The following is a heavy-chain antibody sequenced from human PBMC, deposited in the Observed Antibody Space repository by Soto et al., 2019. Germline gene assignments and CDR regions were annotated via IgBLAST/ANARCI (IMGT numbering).Heavy chain of an antibody. CDR2: IYYSGSI. CDR3: ARAGCSGTSCYTGWFYP. J-gene: IGHJ5*02. V-gene: IGHV4-59*01. CDR1: GGSISSYC. Sequence: SETLSLTCTVSGGSISSYCWSWIRQPPGKGLEWIGYIYYSGSIDYNPSLKSRVTISVDTSKNQFSLKLSSVTATNTAVYYCARAGCSGTSCYTGWFYPWGQGTQVTVSS. D-gene: IGHD2-2*02.